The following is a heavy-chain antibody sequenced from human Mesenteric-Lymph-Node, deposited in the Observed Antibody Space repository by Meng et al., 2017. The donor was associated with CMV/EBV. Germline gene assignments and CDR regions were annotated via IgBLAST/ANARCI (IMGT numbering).Heavy chain of an antibody. CDR2: IKSKTDGGTT. CDR1: GFTFSNAW. J-gene: IGHJ6*02. CDR3: TTRLEFTMVRGVIIPYYYGMDV. D-gene: IGHD3-10*01. V-gene: IGHV3-15*01. Sequence: GGSLRLSCAASGFTFSNAWMSWVRQAPGEGLEWVGRIKSKTDGGTTDYAAPVKGRFTISRDDSKNTLYLQMNSLKTEDTAVYYCTTRLEFTMVRGVIIPYYYGMDVWGQGTTVTVSS.